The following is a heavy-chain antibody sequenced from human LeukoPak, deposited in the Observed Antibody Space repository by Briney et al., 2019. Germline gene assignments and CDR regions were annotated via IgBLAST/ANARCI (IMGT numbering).Heavy chain of an antibody. D-gene: IGHD1-7*01. CDR3: ARDSLLTGTTDNYYMDV. Sequence: AASVKVSCKASGYTFTGYYMHWVRQAPGQGLEWMGWINPNSGGTNYAQKFQGRVTMTRDTSISTVYMELSRLRSDDTAVYYCARDSLLTGTTDNYYMDVWGKGTTVTVSS. CDR2: INPNSGGT. V-gene: IGHV1-2*02. J-gene: IGHJ6*03. CDR1: GYTFTGYY.